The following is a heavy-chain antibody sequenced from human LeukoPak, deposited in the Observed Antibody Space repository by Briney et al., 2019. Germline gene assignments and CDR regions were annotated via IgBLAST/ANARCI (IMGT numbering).Heavy chain of an antibody. J-gene: IGHJ4*02. V-gene: IGHV1-2*02. Sequence: ASVKVSCKTSGYRFTDDYIHWVRQAPGQGLEWMGWINPDTDFTNYAPKFRGRVTMTRDTSISTAYMEVRRLTFDDTAIYYCAPTSEAYTSNWSVWGQGTLVTVSP. CDR3: APTSEAYTSNWSV. D-gene: IGHD3-16*01. CDR2: INPDTDFT. CDR1: GYRFTDDY.